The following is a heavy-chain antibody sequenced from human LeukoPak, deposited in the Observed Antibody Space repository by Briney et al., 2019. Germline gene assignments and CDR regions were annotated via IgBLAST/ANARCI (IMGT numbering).Heavy chain of an antibody. V-gene: IGHV1-18*01. CDR2: ISAYNGNT. J-gene: IGHJ5*02. CDR1: GYTFTSYG. CDR3: ARDRGMYYYDSSGYSSFDP. Sequence: ASVKVSCKPSGYTFTSYGISWVRQAPGQGLEWMGWISAYNGNTNYAQKLQGRVTMTTDTSTSTAYMELRSLRSDDTAVYYCARDRGMYYYDSSGYSSFDPWGQGTLVTVSS. D-gene: IGHD3-22*01.